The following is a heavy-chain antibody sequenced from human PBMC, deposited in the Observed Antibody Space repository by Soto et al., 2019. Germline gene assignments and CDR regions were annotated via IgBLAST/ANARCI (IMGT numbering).Heavy chain of an antibody. Sequence: LSLTCTVSGGSIRSGDYYWSWIRQPPGKGLEWIGYIYYSGSTYYNPSLKSRVTISVDTSKNQFSLKLSSVTAADTAVYYCARDPTFFGAPPGGMDVWGQGTTVTVSS. V-gene: IGHV4-30-4*01. CDR3: ARDPTFFGAPPGGMDV. D-gene: IGHD3-16*01. CDR1: GGSIRSGDYY. CDR2: IYYSGST. J-gene: IGHJ6*02.